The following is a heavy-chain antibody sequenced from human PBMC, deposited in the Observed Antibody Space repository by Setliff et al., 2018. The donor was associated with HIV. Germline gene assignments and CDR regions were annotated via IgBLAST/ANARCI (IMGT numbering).Heavy chain of an antibody. D-gene: IGHD3-22*01. V-gene: IGHV4-4*02. CDR1: GGSISSNW. Sequence: PSETLSLTCAVSGGSISSNWWSWVRQSPGKGLEWIGEIYHSGSTHYNPSLQSRVTISVDKSKSQFSLKLNSVTAADTAVYYCGGNGYYSIDHWGQGTLVTVSS. CDR3: GGNGYYSIDH. CDR2: IYHSGST. J-gene: IGHJ4*02.